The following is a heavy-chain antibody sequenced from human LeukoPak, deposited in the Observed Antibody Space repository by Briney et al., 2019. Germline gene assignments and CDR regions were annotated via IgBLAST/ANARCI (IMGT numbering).Heavy chain of an antibody. J-gene: IGHJ4*02. CDR3: ARDMDPTVFDF. D-gene: IGHD2-2*03. V-gene: IGHV3-74*01. CDR2: TKHPGNDT. CDR1: LFTFTSQW. Sequence: PGGALRVSCAPSLFTFTSQWMHGGRQTPGGGREVVSGTKHPGNDTAYADSVKGRFTICRDNARNTLYLQMDSLRAEDTAVYYCARDMDPTVFDFWGQGTLVTVSS.